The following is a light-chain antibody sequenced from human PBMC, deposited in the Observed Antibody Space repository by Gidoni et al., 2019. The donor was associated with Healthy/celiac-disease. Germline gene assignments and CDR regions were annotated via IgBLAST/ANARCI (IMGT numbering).Light chain of an antibody. J-gene: IGKJ2*04. Sequence: EIVLTQSPATLSLSPGERATLSCRASQSVSSYLAWYQQKPGQAPRLLIYDASNRATGIPARSSGSGSGTDFTLTISSLEPEDFAVYYCQQRSNWPPRCSFGQGTKLEIK. CDR1: QSVSSY. CDR3: QQRSNWPPRCS. V-gene: IGKV3-11*01. CDR2: DAS.